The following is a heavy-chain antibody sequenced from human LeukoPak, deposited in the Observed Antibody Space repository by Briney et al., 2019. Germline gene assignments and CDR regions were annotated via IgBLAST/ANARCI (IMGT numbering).Heavy chain of an antibody. CDR1: GFTFSSYT. V-gene: IGHV3-23*01. CDR3: AKFDSSSWFMRSYFDY. Sequence: PGGSLRLSCTASGFTFSSYTMSWVRQAPGKGLEWVSAIRGSGVGTYYADSVKGQFTISRDNSKNTLYLQMNSLRAEDTAVYYCAKFDSSSWFMRSYFDYWGQGTLVTVSS. CDR2: IRGSGVGT. J-gene: IGHJ4*02. D-gene: IGHD6-13*01.